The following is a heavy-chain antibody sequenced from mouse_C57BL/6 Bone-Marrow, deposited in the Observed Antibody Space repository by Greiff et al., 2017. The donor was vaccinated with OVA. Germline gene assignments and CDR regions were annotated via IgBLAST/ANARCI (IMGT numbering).Heavy chain of an antibody. V-gene: IGHV1-18*01. CDR2: INPNNGGT. CDR1: GYTFTDYT. CDR3: ARRNYYGSSFYWYFDV. D-gene: IGHD1-1*01. J-gene: IGHJ1*03. Sequence: EVQLQQSGPELVKPGASVKIPCKASGYTFTDYTMDWVKQSHGKSLEWIGDINPNNGGTIYNQKFKGKATLTVDKSSSTAYMELRSLTSEDTAVYYCARRNYYGSSFYWYFDVWGTGTTVTVSS.